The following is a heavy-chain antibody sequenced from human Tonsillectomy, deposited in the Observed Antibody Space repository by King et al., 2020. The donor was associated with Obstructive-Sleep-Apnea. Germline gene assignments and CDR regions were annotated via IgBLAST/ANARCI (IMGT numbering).Heavy chain of an antibody. D-gene: IGHD2-15*01. V-gene: IGHV4-34*01. CDR2: INHSGST. J-gene: IGHJ4*02. CDR1: GGSFSGYY. CDR3: ARDYCSGGSCYRGLGY. Sequence: QLQQWGAGLLKPSETLSLTCAVYGGSFSGYYWSWIRQPPGKGLEWIGEINHSGSTNYNPSLKSRDTISVDTSKNQFSLKLSSVTAADTAVYYCARDYCSGGSCYRGLGYWGQGTLVTVSS.